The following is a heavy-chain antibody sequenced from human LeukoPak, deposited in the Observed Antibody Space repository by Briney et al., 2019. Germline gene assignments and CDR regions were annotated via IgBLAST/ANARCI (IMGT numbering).Heavy chain of an antibody. CDR3: ATDEAHCSGGSCYSFAY. Sequence: GGSLRLSCAASGFPFSSYVMCWVRQAPGKGLEWVSSITSTSDATFCADSVKGRFTISRDNSKNTLYLQMDSLRAEDAAVYYCATDEAHCSGGSCYSFAYWGQGTLVTVSS. CDR1: GFPFSSYV. J-gene: IGHJ4*02. V-gene: IGHV3-23*01. D-gene: IGHD2-15*01. CDR2: ITSTSDAT.